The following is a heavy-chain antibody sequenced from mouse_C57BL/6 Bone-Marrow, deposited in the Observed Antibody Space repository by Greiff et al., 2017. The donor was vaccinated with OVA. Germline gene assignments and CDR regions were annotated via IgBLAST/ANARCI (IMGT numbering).Heavy chain of an antibody. J-gene: IGHJ2*01. CDR2: INPYNGNT. CDR3: AREDCSPYYFDY. V-gene: IGHV1-20*01. D-gene: IGHD1-1*01. Sequence: EVQLQQSGPELVKPGDSVKISCKASGYSFTGYFMTWVMQSHGKSLEWIGSINPYNGNTFYNQKFKGKATLSVDTSSSTAYLELRSLASEDSAVYYCAREDCSPYYFDYWGQGTTLTVSS. CDR1: GYSFTGYF.